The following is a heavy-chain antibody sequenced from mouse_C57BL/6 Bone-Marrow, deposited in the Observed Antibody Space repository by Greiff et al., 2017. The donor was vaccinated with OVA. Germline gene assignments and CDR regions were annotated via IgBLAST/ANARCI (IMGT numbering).Heavy chain of an antibody. CDR1: GFTFSSYG. D-gene: IGHD1-1*01. V-gene: IGHV5-6*01. CDR3: ARHSPPFYYYGSSYDY. Sequence: EVQVVESGGDLVKPGGSLKLSCAASGFTFSSYGMSWVRQTPDKRLEWVATISSGGSYTYYPDSVKGRFTISRDNAKNTLYLQMSSLKSEDTAMYYCARHSPPFYYYGSSYDYWGQGTTLTVSS. J-gene: IGHJ2*01. CDR2: ISSGGSYT.